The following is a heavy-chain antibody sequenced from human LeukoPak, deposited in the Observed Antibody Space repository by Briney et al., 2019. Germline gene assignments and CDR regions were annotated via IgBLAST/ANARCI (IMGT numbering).Heavy chain of an antibody. CDR3: ARGNFGLGKDFDY. J-gene: IGHJ4*02. D-gene: IGHD3-10*01. CDR1: GGSISSYY. CDR2: IYYSGST. Sequence: PSETLSLTCTVSGGSISSYYWSWIRQPPGKRLEWIGYIYYSGSTNYNPSLKSRVTISLDTSKNQFSLKLGSVTAADTAVYYCARGNFGLGKDFDYWGQGTLVTVSS. V-gene: IGHV4-59*01.